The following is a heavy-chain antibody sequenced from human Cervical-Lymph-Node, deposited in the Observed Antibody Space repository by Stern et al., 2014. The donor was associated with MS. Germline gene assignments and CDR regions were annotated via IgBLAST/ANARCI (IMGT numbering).Heavy chain of an antibody. CDR2: IIPIFGP. Sequence: VQLVESGAEVKRPGSSVRVSCEVFGGTFSSTGINWVRQAHGRGLEWVGGIIPIFGPKYAPEFLGTVTISADESASTAYLDLRSLISADTAVFYCVGPDFHLWGQGTLVTVSS. D-gene: IGHD3/OR15-3a*01. CDR3: VGPDFHL. J-gene: IGHJ5*02. V-gene: IGHV1-69*01. CDR1: GGTFSSTG.